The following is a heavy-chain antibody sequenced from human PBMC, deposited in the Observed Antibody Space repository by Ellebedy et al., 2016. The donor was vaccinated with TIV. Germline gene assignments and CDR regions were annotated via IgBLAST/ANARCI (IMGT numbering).Heavy chain of an antibody. J-gene: IGHJ4*02. CDR2: IIPIFGTA. Sequence: AASVKVSCKASAGTFSSYAISWVRQAPGQGLEWMGGIIPIFGTANYAQKFQGRVTITADKSTSTAYMELSSLRSEDTAVYYCARDDAGTASFDYWGQGTLVTVSS. V-gene: IGHV1-69*06. CDR3: ARDDAGTASFDY. D-gene: IGHD1-7*01. CDR1: AGTFSSYA.